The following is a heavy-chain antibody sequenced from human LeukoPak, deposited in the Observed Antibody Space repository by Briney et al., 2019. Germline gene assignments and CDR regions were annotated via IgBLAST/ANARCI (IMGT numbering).Heavy chain of an antibody. Sequence: SVTVSCKASGGTFSSYAISWVRQAPGQGLEWMGGTIPIFGTANYAQKFQGRVTITADESTSTAYMELSSLRSEDTAVYYCARAIWFGEPIYYYYYMDVWGKGTTVTISS. V-gene: IGHV1-69*13. J-gene: IGHJ6*03. CDR3: ARAIWFGEPIYYYYYMDV. CDR2: TIPIFGTA. CDR1: GGTFSSYA. D-gene: IGHD3-10*01.